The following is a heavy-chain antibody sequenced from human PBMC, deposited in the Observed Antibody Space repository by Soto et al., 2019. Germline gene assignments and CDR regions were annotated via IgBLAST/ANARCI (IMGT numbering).Heavy chain of an antibody. CDR3: ARAFRIAAAGSSAFYYYYYYMDV. V-gene: IGHV3-48*01. D-gene: IGHD6-13*01. J-gene: IGHJ6*03. Sequence: GGSLRLSCAASGFTFSSYSMNWVRQAPGKGLEWVSYISSSSSTIYYADSVKGRFTISRDNAKNSLYLQMNSLRAEDAAVYYCARAFRIAAAGSSAFYYYYYYMDVWGKGTTVTVSS. CDR1: GFTFSSYS. CDR2: ISSSSSTI.